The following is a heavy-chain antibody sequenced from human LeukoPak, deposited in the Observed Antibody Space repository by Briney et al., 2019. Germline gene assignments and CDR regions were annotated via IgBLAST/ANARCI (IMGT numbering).Heavy chain of an antibody. CDR2: IYYSGST. V-gene: IGHV4-39*07. CDR1: GCSISSNYY. J-gene: IGHJ4*02. CDR3: ARALGYCSGGSCSFDY. D-gene: IGHD2-15*01. Sequence: SETLSLTCTVSGCSISSNYYWGWIRQPPGKGLEWIGSIYYSGSTYYNPSLKSRVTISVDTSKNQFSLKLSSVTAADTAVYYCARALGYCSGGSCSFDYWGQGTLVTVSS.